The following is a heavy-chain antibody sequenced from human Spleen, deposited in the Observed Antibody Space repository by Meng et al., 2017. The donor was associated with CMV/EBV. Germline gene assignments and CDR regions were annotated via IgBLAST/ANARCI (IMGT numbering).Heavy chain of an antibody. Sequence: GGSLRLSCVTSRFTFSNYWMTWVRQAPGKGLEWLANINEDGSETNYVDSVKGRFTISRDNSRNSLYLHMTSLRAEDTALYYCVKLFDYWGQGTLVTVSS. J-gene: IGHJ4*02. CDR1: RFTFSNYW. CDR2: INEDGSET. V-gene: IGHV3-7*01. CDR3: VKLFDY.